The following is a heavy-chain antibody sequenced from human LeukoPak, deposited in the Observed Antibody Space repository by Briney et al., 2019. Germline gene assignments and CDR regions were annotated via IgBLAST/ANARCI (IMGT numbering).Heavy chain of an antibody. CDR3: ARDQTYYGYFDF. CDR2: LYDSGTT. Sequence: SGTLSLTCAVSGGSISSSNWWSWVRQPPGKGLEWIGYLYDSGTTHYNPSLQSRVTISVDTSKNHFSLKLSSVTAADTAVYYCARDQTYYGYFDFWGQGALVTVSS. CDR1: GGSISSSNW. J-gene: IGHJ4*02. V-gene: IGHV4-4*02. D-gene: IGHD3-10*01.